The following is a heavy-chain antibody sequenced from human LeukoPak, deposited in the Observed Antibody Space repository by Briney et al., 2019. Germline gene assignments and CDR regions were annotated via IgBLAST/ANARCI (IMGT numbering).Heavy chain of an antibody. D-gene: IGHD4-17*01. Sequence: GASVKDSCKASGGTFSSYAISWVRPAPGQGLERMGGIIPIFGTANYAQKFQGRVTITTDESTSTAYMELSSLRSEDTAVYYCARAVTHYYYYYYMDVWGKGTTATVSS. CDR1: GGTFSSYA. CDR2: IIPIFGTA. V-gene: IGHV1-69*05. J-gene: IGHJ6*03. CDR3: ARAVTHYYYYYYMDV.